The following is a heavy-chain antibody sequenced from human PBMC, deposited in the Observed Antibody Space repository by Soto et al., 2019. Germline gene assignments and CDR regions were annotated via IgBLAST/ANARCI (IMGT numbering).Heavy chain of an antibody. CDR3: AKEDGSGWYSYDY. Sequence: GGSLRLSCAASGFTFSSYGMHCVRQAPGKGLEWVAVISYDGSNKYYADSVKGRFTISRDNSKNTLYLQMNSLRAEDTAVYYCAKEDGSGWYSYDYWGQGTLVTVSS. D-gene: IGHD6-19*01. CDR2: ISYDGSNK. CDR1: GFTFSSYG. V-gene: IGHV3-30*18. J-gene: IGHJ4*02.